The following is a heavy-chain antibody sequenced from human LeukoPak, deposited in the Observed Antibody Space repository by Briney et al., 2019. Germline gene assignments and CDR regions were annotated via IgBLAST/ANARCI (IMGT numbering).Heavy chain of an antibody. D-gene: IGHD7-27*01. Sequence: GGSLRLSCAASGFTFSTFWMHWVRQTPGKGLVWVSRISNDGSTTHYADSVKGRFTISRDNAKNTLFLHMNSLRAEDTAVYYCNVRWGPNSDYWGQGTLVTVSS. CDR2: ISNDGSTT. CDR3: NVRWGPNSDY. J-gene: IGHJ4*02. V-gene: IGHV3-74*01. CDR1: GFTFSTFW.